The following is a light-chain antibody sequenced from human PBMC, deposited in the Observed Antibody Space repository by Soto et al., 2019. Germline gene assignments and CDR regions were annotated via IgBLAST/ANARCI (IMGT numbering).Light chain of an antibody. V-gene: IGLV2-14*01. CDR3: SSYTSSSTLYV. CDR1: SSDVGGYTY. CDR2: EVN. J-gene: IGLJ1*01. Sequence: QSALTQPASVSGSPRQSITISCTGASSDVGGYTYVSWYQQQPGKAPKLMIYEVNNRPSGVSNRFSGSKSGNTASLTISGLQAEDEADYYCSSYTSSSTLYVFGTGTKAPS.